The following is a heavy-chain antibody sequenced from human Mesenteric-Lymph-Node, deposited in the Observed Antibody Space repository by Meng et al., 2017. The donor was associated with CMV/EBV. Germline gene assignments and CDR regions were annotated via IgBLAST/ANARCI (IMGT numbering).Heavy chain of an antibody. J-gene: IGHJ5*02. D-gene: IGHD2-2*01. V-gene: IGHV4-39*01. Sequence: SETLSLTCTVSDGSISRSAHYWAWIRQPPGKGLEWIASISYSGSSYYNASLKSRTTISIDTSKNQFSLNLRSMTAADTAVYFCARHPSGFTSTWGQGTLVTVSS. CDR1: DGSISRSAHY. CDR3: ARHPSGFTST. CDR2: ISYSGSS.